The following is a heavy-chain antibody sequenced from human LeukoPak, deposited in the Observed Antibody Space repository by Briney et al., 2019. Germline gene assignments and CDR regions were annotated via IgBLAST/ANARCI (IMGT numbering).Heavy chain of an antibody. V-gene: IGHV3-23*01. J-gene: IGHJ4*02. CDR1: GFTFSTYA. Sequence: GGSLRLSCAASGFTFSTYAMTWVRQAPGKGLEWVSIISAGGDITYYADSVKGRFTISRDNSKNTLYLQMNSLRAEDTALYSCAKARGVEAPVASRHFDCWGRESWSPSPQ. CDR3: AKARGVEAPVASRHFDC. D-gene: IGHD1-14*01. CDR2: ISAGGDIT.